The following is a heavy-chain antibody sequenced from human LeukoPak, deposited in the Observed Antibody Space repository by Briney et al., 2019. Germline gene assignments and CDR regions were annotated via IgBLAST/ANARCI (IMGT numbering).Heavy chain of an antibody. Sequence: SQTLSLTCAISGDSVSRNSVTWNWIRQSPSRGLEWLARTDYRSKWYIDYAASVKSRISVIPDTPKNQLSLHLNSVTPEDSAVYYCARFASGSHADYWGQGILVTVSS. CDR1: GDSVSRNSVT. V-gene: IGHV6-1*01. CDR3: ARFASGSHADY. J-gene: IGHJ4*02. D-gene: IGHD3-16*01. CDR2: TDYRSKWYI.